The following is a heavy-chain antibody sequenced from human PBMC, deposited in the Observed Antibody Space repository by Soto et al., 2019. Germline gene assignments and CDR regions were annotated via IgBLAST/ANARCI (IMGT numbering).Heavy chain of an antibody. Sequence: QVQLVESGGGVVQPGRSLRLSCAASGFTFSSYGIHWVRQAPGKGLEWVAVISYDGSNKYYADSVKGRFTISRDNSKNTLYLQMNSLRADDTAVYYCAKDHYDTLTGYYGPDYWGQGTLVTVSS. V-gene: IGHV3-30*18. D-gene: IGHD3-9*01. CDR2: ISYDGSNK. CDR3: AKDHYDTLTGYYGPDY. J-gene: IGHJ4*02. CDR1: GFTFSSYG.